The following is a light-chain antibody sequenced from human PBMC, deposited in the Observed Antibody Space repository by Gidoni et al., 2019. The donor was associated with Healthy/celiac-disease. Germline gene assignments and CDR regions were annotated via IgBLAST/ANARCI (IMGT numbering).Light chain of an antibody. J-gene: IGKJ5*01. CDR1: QSVSSY. Sequence: DIVLTQSPAPLSLSPGERATLSCRASQSVSSYLAWYQQNPGQAPRLLIYDASNRATGIPARFSGSGSGTDFTLTISSLEPEDFAVYYWQQRSNWPPITFGQXTRLEIK. CDR2: DAS. CDR3: QQRSNWPPIT. V-gene: IGKV3-11*01.